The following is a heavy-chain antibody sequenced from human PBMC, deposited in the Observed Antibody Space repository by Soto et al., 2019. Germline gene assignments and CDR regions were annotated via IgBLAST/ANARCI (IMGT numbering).Heavy chain of an antibody. CDR2: VGGAGDDT. CDR1: GFTFDNFA. V-gene: IGHV3-23*01. D-gene: IGHD1-26*01. Sequence: EIQLLESGGNLVQPGGSLRLSCAASGFTFDNFAMSWVRQAPGKGLEWVSGVGGAGDDTYYADSVKGRFTISRDNSKNTLYLQMNSLRAEDTAVYYCAKDYYSGSYLPPYGMDVWGQGTTVTVSS. CDR3: AKDYYSGSYLPPYGMDV. J-gene: IGHJ6*02.